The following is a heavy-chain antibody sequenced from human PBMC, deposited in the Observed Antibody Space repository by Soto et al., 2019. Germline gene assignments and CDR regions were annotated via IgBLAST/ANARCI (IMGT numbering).Heavy chain of an antibody. CDR2: TYYRSKWYN. D-gene: IGHD3-22*01. J-gene: IGHJ4*02. Sequence: PSQTLSLTCAISGDSVSSNSAAWNWIRQSPSRGLEWLGRTYYRSKWYNDYAVSVKSRITINPDTSKNQFSLQLNSVTPEDTAVYYFARDRTYYYDSSGTSYFDSWGQGTLLTISS. V-gene: IGHV6-1*01. CDR1: GDSVSSNSAA. CDR3: ARDRTYYYDSSGTSYFDS.